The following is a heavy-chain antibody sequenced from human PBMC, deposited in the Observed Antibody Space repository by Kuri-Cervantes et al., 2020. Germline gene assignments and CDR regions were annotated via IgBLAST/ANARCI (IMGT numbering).Heavy chain of an antibody. Sequence: TLSLTCTVSGGSVSSGSYYWSWIRQPPGKGLEWLALIYWDDDKRYSPSLKSRLTITKDTSKTQVVLTMTNMDPVDTATYYCAHSGYGAFDIWGQGTMVTVSS. V-gene: IGHV2-5*08. D-gene: IGHD5-12*01. J-gene: IGHJ3*02. CDR1: GGSVSSGSYY. CDR2: IYWDDDK. CDR3: AHSGYGAFDI.